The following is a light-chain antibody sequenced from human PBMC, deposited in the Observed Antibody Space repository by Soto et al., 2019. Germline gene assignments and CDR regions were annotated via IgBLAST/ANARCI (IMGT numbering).Light chain of an antibody. CDR3: QQYRT. Sequence: IVLTQSPGNIAMSPCKTTTSSCRASQSVSSSYLAWYQQKPGQAPRLLIYGASSRATGIPDRFSGSGSGTDFTLTISRLEPEDFAVYYCQQYRTVGQGTKVEIK. V-gene: IGKV3-20*01. CDR1: QSVSSSY. CDR2: GAS. J-gene: IGKJ1*01.